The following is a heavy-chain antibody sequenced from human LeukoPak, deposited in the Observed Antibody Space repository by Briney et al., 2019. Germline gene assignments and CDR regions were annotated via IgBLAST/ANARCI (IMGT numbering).Heavy chain of an antibody. D-gene: IGHD3-9*01. CDR2: ISGSGDNT. CDR1: GFTFSTYV. J-gene: IGHJ4*02. Sequence: GGSLRLSCATSGFTFSTYVMSWVRQAPGKGLEWVSGISGSGDNTYYADSVKGRFTISRDNSKNTLYLQMNSLRAEDTAVYYCAKGSGYDTDFDYWGQGTLVTVSS. V-gene: IGHV3-23*01. CDR3: AKGSGYDTDFDY.